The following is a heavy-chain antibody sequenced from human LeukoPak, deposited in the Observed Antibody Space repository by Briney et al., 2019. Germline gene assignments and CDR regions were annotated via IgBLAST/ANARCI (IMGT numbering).Heavy chain of an antibody. Sequence: ASVKVSCKASGYTFTGYYMHWVRQAPGQGLEWMGWINPNSGGTNYAQNFQDRVTMTRDTSISTAYMGLSRLRSDDTAVYYCARDYGGILVAETFGYWGQGTLVTVSS. CDR2: INPNSGGT. CDR1: GYTFTGYY. J-gene: IGHJ4*02. CDR3: ARDYGGILVAETFGY. D-gene: IGHD5-12*01. V-gene: IGHV1-2*02.